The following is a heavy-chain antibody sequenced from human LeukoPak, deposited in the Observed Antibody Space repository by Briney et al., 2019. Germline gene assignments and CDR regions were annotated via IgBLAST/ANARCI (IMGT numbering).Heavy chain of an antibody. CDR3: TIGKHKWLPSSQGMDA. J-gene: IGHJ6*02. CDR2: IRSKTDGGTT. Sequence: GGSLRLSCAASGFSFTNAWMSWVRQAPGKGLEWVGLIRSKTDGGTTDYAAPVKGRFTISRDDSESTLYMQMNSLKAEDTAVYYCTIGKHKWLPSSQGMDAWGQGTTVTVSS. D-gene: IGHD5-12*01. V-gene: IGHV3-15*01. CDR1: GFSFTNAW.